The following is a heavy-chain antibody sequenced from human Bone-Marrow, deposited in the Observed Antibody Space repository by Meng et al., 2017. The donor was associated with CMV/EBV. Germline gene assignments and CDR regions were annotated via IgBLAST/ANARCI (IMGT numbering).Heavy chain of an antibody. CDR1: GGSFSGYY. CDR2: IYYSVCT. J-gene: IGHJ4*02. Sequence: SETLSLTCAVYGGSFSGYYWSWIRQPPGKGLEWIGSIYYSVCTYYNPSLKSRVTISVDTSKNQFSLKLSSVTAADTALYYCAIARGIAAPFDYWGQGTLVTVSS. CDR3: AIARGIAAPFDY. V-gene: IGHV4-34*01. D-gene: IGHD6-13*01.